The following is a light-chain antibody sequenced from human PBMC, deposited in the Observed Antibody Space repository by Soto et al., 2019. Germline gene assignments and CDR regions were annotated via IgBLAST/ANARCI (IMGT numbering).Light chain of an antibody. Sequence: QSVLTQPASVSGSPGLSITISCTGTRSDVGGYNYVYWHQQHPGKAPKLMIYDVTNRPSGVSDRFSGSKSGNTASLTISGLQADDEADYYCSSYISSSTYVFGAGTKVTVL. CDR3: SSYISSSTYV. CDR1: RSDVGGYNY. CDR2: DVT. V-gene: IGLV2-14*01. J-gene: IGLJ1*01.